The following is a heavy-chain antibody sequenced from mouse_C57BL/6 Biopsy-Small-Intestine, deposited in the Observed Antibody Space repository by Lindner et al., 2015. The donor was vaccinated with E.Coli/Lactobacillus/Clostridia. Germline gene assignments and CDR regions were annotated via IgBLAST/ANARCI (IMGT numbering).Heavy chain of an antibody. CDR1: GFTFSDYG. D-gene: IGHD3-3*01. J-gene: IGHJ2*01. Sequence: EVQLQESGGGLVKPGGSLKLSCAASGFTFSDYGMHWVRQAPEKGLEWVAYISSGSSTIYYADTVKGRFTISRDNVKNTLFLQMTSLRSEDTAMFYCARGTGRGLDYWGQGTTLTVSS. CDR3: ARGTGRGLDY. V-gene: IGHV5-17*01. CDR2: ISSGSSTI.